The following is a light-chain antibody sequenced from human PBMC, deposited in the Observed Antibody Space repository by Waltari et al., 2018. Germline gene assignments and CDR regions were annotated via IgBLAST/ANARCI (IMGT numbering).Light chain of an antibody. J-gene: IGKJ1*01. CDR1: QRLNSW. CDR2: KAS. Sequence: DIQMTQSPSTLSASVGDRVTITCRASQRLNSWLAWFQQKPGKAPKLLIYKASTLESGVPSRFSGSGSGTEFTLTISNLQPDEFATYYCQQYNNYWTFGQGTKVEIK. CDR3: QQYNNYWT. V-gene: IGKV1-5*03.